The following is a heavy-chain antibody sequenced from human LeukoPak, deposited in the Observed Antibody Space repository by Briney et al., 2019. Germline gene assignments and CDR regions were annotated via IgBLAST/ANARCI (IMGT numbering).Heavy chain of an antibody. CDR3: ARGVWAPFDS. V-gene: IGHV3-7*01. J-gene: IGHJ4*02. CDR1: GFSLSNYW. Sequence: PGGSLRLSCAASGFSLSNYWMNWVRQAPGKGLEWVANIKQDGSEKNYVDFVKGRFTISRGNTKNSLILQMNSLRDEDTAVYYCARGVWAPFDSWGQGTLVSVSS. D-gene: IGHD7-27*01. CDR2: IKQDGSEK.